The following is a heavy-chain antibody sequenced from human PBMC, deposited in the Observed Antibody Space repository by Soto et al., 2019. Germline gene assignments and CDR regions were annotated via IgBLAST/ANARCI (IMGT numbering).Heavy chain of an antibody. J-gene: IGHJ5*02. CDR2: INPNSGGT. V-gene: IGHV1-2*02. CDR3: ARVERVVVPAVTGNWFDP. D-gene: IGHD2-2*01. Sequence: GASVKVSFKASGYTFTGYYMHWVRQAPGQGLEWMGWINPNSGGTNYAQKFQGRVTMTRDTSISTAYMELSRLRSDDTAVYYCARVERVVVPAVTGNWFDPWGQGTLVTVSS. CDR1: GYTFTGYY.